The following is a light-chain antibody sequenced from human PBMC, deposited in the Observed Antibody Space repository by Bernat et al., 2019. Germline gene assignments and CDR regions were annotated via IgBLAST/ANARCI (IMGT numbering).Light chain of an antibody. Sequence: DIQLTQSPPFLSASVGDRVTITCRASQVIGIYLDWYQQKPGKAPKLLIYCASTLQTGVPSRFSGSGSGTEFTLTINNLQPEDFATFYCQHLNNFPITFGQGTRLEIK. V-gene: IGKV1-9*01. CDR3: QHLNNFPIT. J-gene: IGKJ5*01. CDR1: QVIGIY. CDR2: CAS.